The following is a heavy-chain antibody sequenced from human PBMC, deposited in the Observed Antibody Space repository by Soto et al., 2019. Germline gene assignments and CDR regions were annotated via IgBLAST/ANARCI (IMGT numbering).Heavy chain of an antibody. CDR2: INSDGSST. J-gene: IGHJ6*02. CDR3: ARGGGAGLVKYGLDV. CDR1: GFIFSSYW. Sequence: EVQLVESGGGLVQPGGSLRLSCAASGFIFSSYWMHWVRQAPGKGLVWVSRINSDGSSTTYADSVKGRFTTSRDNAQNTLYLEMNSLRVDDTAVYFCARGGGAGLVKYGLDVCGQGTTVTVS. V-gene: IGHV3-74*01. D-gene: IGHD3-16*01.